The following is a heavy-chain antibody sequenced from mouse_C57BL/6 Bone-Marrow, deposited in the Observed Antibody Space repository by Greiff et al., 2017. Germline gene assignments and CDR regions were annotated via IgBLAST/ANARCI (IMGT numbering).Heavy chain of an antibody. V-gene: IGHV1-53*01. J-gene: IGHJ4*01. CDR3: AGGNHFFYAMDY. Sequence: QVQLQQPGTELVKPGASVKLSCKASGYTFTSYWMHWVKQRPGQGLEWIGNINPSNGGTNYNQKFKSKATLTVDKSSSTAYMQLSSLTSEDSAVYYCAGGNHFFYAMDYWGQGTSVTVSS. D-gene: IGHD2-1*01. CDR2: INPSNGGT. CDR1: GYTFTSYW.